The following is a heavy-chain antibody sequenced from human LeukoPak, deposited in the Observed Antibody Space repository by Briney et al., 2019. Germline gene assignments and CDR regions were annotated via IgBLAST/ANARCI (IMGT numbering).Heavy chain of an antibody. Sequence: SETLSLTCTVSGVSISSSDSYWGWIRQPPGKGLEWIGSVYYTGNTYYNASLKSRVTIVIDTSKNQISLRLTSVTATDTAMYYCARQTGSGLFTLPGGQGTLVTVSS. D-gene: IGHD3/OR15-3a*01. J-gene: IGHJ4*02. CDR3: ARQTGSGLFTLP. CDR1: GVSISSSDSY. V-gene: IGHV4-39*01. CDR2: VYYTGNT.